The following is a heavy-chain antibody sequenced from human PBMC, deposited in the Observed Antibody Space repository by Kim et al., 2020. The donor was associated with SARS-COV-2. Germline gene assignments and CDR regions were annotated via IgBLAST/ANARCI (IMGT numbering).Heavy chain of an antibody. Sequence: SVKVSCKASGGTFSSYAISWVRQAPGQGLEWMGGIIPIFGTANYAQKFQGRVTITADESTSTAYMELSSLRSEDTAVYYCARGTPGIVGATLGYYGMDVWGQGTTVTVSS. CDR2: IIPIFGTA. CDR3: ARGTPGIVGATLGYYGMDV. CDR1: GGTFSSYA. V-gene: IGHV1-69*13. J-gene: IGHJ6*02. D-gene: IGHD1-26*01.